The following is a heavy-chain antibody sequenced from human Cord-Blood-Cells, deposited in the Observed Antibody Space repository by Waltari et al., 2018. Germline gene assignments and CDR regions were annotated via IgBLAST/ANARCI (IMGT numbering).Heavy chain of an antibody. D-gene: IGHD1-26*01. CDR1: GGSIISRSYY. J-gene: IGHJ4*02. CDR3: ARRSGSYYFDY. V-gene: IGHV4-39*01. Sequence: QLQLQESGPGLVKPSETLALTCTVSGGSIISRSYYWGWIRLPPGKGLEWIGSIYYSGSTYYNPSLKSRVTISVDTSKNQFSLKLSSVTAADTAVYYCARRSGSYYFDYWGQGTLVTVSS. CDR2: IYYSGST.